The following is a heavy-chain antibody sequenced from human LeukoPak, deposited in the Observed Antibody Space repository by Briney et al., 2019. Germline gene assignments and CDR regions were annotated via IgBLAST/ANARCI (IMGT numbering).Heavy chain of an antibody. J-gene: IGHJ4*02. CDR1: GYTFTGYY. CDR2: INPDSGAT. CDR3: AREYLNTAVTGF. Sequence: ASVKVSCKASGYTFTGYYMHWVRQAPGQGLEWMGWINPDSGATIFAQRFQGRVTMTRDTSISTAYMELSSLRSDDTAVYYCAREYLNTAVTGFWGQGTLVTVSS. D-gene: IGHD6-19*01. V-gene: IGHV1-2*02.